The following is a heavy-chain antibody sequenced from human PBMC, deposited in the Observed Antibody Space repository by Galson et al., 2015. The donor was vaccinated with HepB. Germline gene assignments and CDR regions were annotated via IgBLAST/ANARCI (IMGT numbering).Heavy chain of an antibody. CDR1: GFTFNSYR. CDR2: IKADGTEK. V-gene: IGHV3-7*01. D-gene: IGHD6-13*01. CDR3: ARIAAGNFDY. J-gene: IGHJ4*02. Sequence: SLRLSCAASGFTFNSYRMSWVRQAPGKALEWVANIKADGTEKYNVDSVKGRFTSSRDNAKNSVYLQMHSLRAEDTAVYYCARIAAGNFDYWGQGTRVTVSS.